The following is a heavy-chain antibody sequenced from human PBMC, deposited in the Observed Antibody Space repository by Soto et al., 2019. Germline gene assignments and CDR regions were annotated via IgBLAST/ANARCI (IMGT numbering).Heavy chain of an antibody. CDR3: AHIRVTMIVGAGNFQH. CDR1: GFSLSSSGVG. D-gene: IGHD3-22*01. CDR2: IYWDDTK. J-gene: IGHJ1*01. Sequence: QITLKESGPPLVTPTETLTLTCTFSGFSLSSSGVGVGWIRQPPGQALEWVALIYWDDTKRYSPSLKSGLTITKDTSRNQVVLTMTNMDPVGTATYYCAHIRVTMIVGAGNFQHWGQGTLVTVSS. V-gene: IGHV2-5*02.